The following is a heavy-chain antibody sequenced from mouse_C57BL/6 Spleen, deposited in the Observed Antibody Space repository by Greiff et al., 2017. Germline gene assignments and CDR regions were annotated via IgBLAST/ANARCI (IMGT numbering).Heavy chain of an antibody. J-gene: IGHJ4*01. Sequence: LVESGAELVRPGASVTLSCKASGYTFTDYEMHWVKQTPVHGLEWIGAIDPETGGTAYNQKFKGKAILTADKSSSTAYMELRSLTSEDSAVYYCTRSYYYGSSYYYAMDYWGQGTSVTVSS. CDR1: GYTFTDYE. CDR2: IDPETGGT. CDR3: TRSYYYGSSYYYAMDY. V-gene: IGHV1-15*01. D-gene: IGHD1-1*01.